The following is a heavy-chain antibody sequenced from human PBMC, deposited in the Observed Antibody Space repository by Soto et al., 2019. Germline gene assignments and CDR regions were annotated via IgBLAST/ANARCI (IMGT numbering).Heavy chain of an antibody. CDR2: ISAYNGNR. V-gene: IGHV1-18*01. J-gene: IGHJ5*02. CDR1: GYTFTSYG. CDR3: ARDYGSGSSLWFDP. D-gene: IGHD3-10*01. Sequence: ASVKVSCKASGYTFTSYGISWVRQAPGQGLEWMGWISAYNGNRNYAQKLQGRVTMTTDTSTSTAYMELRSLRSDDAAVYYCARDYGSGSSLWFDPWGQGTLVTVS.